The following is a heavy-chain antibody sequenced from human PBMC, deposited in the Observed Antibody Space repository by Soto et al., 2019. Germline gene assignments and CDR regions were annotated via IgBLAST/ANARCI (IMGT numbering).Heavy chain of an antibody. D-gene: IGHD2-2*01. CDR2: INGDGSST. CDR1: GLTLNNYW. Sequence: EVQLVESGGGLVQPGGSLRLSCVASGLTLNNYWMYWVRQVPGKGLVWVSRINGDGSSTTYADSVKGRFTISRDNAKNRLYLQMTSLRAEDTAVYYCVREGAPYCSSSSSCFRPGYNWGQGTLVTVSS. CDR3: VREGAPYCSSSSSCFRPGYN. J-gene: IGHJ4*02. V-gene: IGHV3-74*03.